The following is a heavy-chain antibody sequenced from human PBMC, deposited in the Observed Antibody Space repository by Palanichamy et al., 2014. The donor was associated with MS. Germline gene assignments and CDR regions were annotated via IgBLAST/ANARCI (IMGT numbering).Heavy chain of an antibody. Sequence: QVQLRESGPQGLVKPSQTPVPHLHCLWWLHDQWWFPLGVGSARPQGRAWSGLGASMTSTTLGTNYYNPSLKSRLTLSQETSRNQFSLKLSSVTAADTAVYYCAQYLIGEGGRGSWGQGTLVIVSS. CDR1: WLHDQWWFP. CDR3: AQYLIGEGGRGS. CDR2: SMTSTTLGTN. D-gene: IGHD2-15*01. V-gene: IGHV4-30-4*01. J-gene: IGHJ4*02.